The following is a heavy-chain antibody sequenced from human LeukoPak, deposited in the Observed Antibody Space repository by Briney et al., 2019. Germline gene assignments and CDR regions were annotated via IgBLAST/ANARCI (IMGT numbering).Heavy chain of an antibody. Sequence: PGGSLRLSCAASGFTFSSYGMSWVRQAPGKGLEWVASLTFSGVGTYYADSVKGRFTISRDNSKNTLYLQMHSLRAEDPAVYYCAKGPGPNYDILTGYYRTYDYYYMDVWGKGTTVTISS. CDR2: LTFSGVGT. J-gene: IGHJ6*03. CDR3: AKGPGPNYDILTGYYRTYDYYYMDV. D-gene: IGHD3-9*01. V-gene: IGHV3-23*01. CDR1: GFTFSSYG.